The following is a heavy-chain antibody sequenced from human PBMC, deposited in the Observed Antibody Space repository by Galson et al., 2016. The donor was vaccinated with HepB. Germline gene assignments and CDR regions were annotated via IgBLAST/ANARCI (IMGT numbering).Heavy chain of an antibody. J-gene: IGHJ4*02. V-gene: IGHV3-7*03. Sequence: SLRLSCAASGFTFSSHWMNWVRQVPGKGLEWLVNIKGDGSEMNYADSVKGRFTTSRDNAKNSLYLQMNSLRADDTALYYCVKNYDYWGQGTPVTVSS. CDR3: VKNYDY. CDR1: GFTFSSHW. D-gene: IGHD2/OR15-2a*01. CDR2: IKGDGSEM.